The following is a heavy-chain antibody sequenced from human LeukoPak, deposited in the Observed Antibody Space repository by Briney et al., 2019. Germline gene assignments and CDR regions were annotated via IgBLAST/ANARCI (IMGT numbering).Heavy chain of an antibody. J-gene: IGHJ4*02. CDR1: GYTFTSYG. Sequence: GASVKVSCKASGYTFTSYGITWVRQAPGQGLEWMGWVSAYADNTNYVQRIQGRVTMTTDTSTSTAYMELRSLRSDDTAVYYCARDSIGCHGFDYWGQGTLVTVSS. CDR3: ARDSIGCHGFDY. CDR2: VSAYADNT. V-gene: IGHV1-18*01. D-gene: IGHD2-21*01.